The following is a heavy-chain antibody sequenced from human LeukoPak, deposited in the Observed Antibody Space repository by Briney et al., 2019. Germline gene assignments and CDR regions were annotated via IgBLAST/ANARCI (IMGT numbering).Heavy chain of an antibody. V-gene: IGHV3-30*03. Sequence: PGRSLRLSCAASGFTFSSYGMHWVRQAPGKGLEWVAVISYDGSNKYYADSVKGRFTISRDNSKNTLYLQMNSLRAEDTAVYYCARALYYDSSGYGGVGYYFDYWGQGTLVTVSS. D-gene: IGHD3-22*01. CDR2: ISYDGSNK. J-gene: IGHJ4*02. CDR1: GFTFSSYG. CDR3: ARALYYDSSGYGGVGYYFDY.